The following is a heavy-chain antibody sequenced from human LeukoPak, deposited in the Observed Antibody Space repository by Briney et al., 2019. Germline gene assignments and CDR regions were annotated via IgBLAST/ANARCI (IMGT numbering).Heavy chain of an antibody. CDR3: AKDRAIAAAGPFDY. Sequence: GGSLRLSCAASGFTFSSYGMHWVRQAPGKGLEWVAFIQYDGSNKYYADSVKGRFTISRDNSKNTLYLQMNSLRAEDTAVYYCAKDRAIAAAGPFDYWGQGTLVTVSS. CDR2: IQYDGSNK. V-gene: IGHV3-30*02. D-gene: IGHD6-13*01. CDR1: GFTFSSYG. J-gene: IGHJ4*02.